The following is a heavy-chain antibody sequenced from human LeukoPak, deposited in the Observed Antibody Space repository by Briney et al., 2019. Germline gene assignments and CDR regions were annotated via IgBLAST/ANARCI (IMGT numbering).Heavy chain of an antibody. V-gene: IGHV4-31*03. D-gene: IGHD5-18*01. CDR2: IYYSGST. Sequence: SGTLSLTRTVSGGSISRGGYYWRWLRQHPGKGLEWIGYIYYSGSTYYNPSLKSRVTISVDTSKNQFSLKLSSVTAADTAVYYCAGGDTAMNPFDYWGQGTLVTVSS. J-gene: IGHJ4*02. CDR3: AGGDTAMNPFDY. CDR1: GGSISRGGYY.